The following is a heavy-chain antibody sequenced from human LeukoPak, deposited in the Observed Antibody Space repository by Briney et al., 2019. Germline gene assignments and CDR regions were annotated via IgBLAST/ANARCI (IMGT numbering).Heavy chain of an antibody. Sequence: ASVKVSCKASGGTFSSYAISWVRQAPGQGLEWMGGNIPIFGTANYAQKFQGRVTITADESTSTAYMELSSLRSEDTAVYYCARGEGYSGYDSPIYYYYGMDVWGQGTTVTVSS. V-gene: IGHV1-69*13. D-gene: IGHD5-12*01. J-gene: IGHJ6*02. CDR3: ARGEGYSGYDSPIYYYYGMDV. CDR2: NIPIFGTA. CDR1: GGTFSSYA.